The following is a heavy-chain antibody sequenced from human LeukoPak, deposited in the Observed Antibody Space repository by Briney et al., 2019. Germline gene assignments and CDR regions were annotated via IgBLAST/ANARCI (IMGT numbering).Heavy chain of an antibody. CDR1: GFILSNYN. CDR3: ARVLLVHDYYYAMDV. V-gene: IGHV3-21*01. CDR2: ISSGSTYI. D-gene: IGHD3-16*01. J-gene: IGHJ6*02. Sequence: PGGSLRLSCAASGFILSNYNMNWVRQAPGKGLEWVSSISSGSTYIYYADSLKGRFTISRDNAKNSLYLQMNSLRAEDTAVYYCARVLLVHDYYYAMDVWGQGTTVTVSS.